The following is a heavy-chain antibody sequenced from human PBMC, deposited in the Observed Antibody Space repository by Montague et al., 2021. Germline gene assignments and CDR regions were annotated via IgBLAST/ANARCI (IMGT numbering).Heavy chain of an antibody. CDR1: GGSLSEYY. D-gene: IGHD3-10*01. J-gene: IGHJ4*02. V-gene: IGHV4-34*01. CDR2: VRHIGST. CDR3: ASDRGPFDY. Sequence: SETLSLTCGVYGGSLSEYYWTWIRQSPEKGLEWIGEVRHIGSTNYNPSLKSRVTMSVDKSKNQFSLKLRSVTAGDTAVYYCASDRGPFDYWGQGTVVTVSS.